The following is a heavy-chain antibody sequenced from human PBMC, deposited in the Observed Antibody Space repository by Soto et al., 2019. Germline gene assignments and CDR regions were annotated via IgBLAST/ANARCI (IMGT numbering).Heavy chain of an antibody. CDR3: ASLYRGNYPVFVD. D-gene: IGHD1-26*01. CDR2: IYYSGST. Sequence: PSETLSLTCTVSGGSISSYYWSWIRQPPGKGLEWIGYIYYSGSTNYNPSLKSRVTISVDTSKNQFSLKLSSVTAADTAVYYCASLYRGNYPVFVDWGKGTLVTVAS. CDR1: GGSISSYY. V-gene: IGHV4-59*01. J-gene: IGHJ4*02.